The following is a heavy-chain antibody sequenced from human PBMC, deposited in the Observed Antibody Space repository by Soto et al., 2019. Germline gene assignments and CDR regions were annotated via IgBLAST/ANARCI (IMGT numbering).Heavy chain of an antibody. V-gene: IGHV1-69*13. Sequence: VKGSCTASGGTFGNYAIIWVRQAPGQGLEWMGKIIPIFKTANYAQKFQGRITITADRSPRTDIAYMELSSLRSEDTALYYCPRVSIPGIYGEDVCGQRTTVTVSS. J-gene: IGHJ6*02. CDR2: IIPIFKTA. CDR1: GGTFGNYA. D-gene: IGHD2-2*01. CDR3: PRVSIPGIYGEDV.